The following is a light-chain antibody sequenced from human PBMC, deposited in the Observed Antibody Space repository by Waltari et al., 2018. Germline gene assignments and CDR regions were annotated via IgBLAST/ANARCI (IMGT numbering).Light chain of an antibody. CDR1: NIGSRS. CDR3: HVWDANTVM. V-gene: IGLV3-21*02. CDR2: LDS. Sequence: SSVLTQAPSVSVAPGQTATVTCGGDNIGSRSVHWYQQKPGRAPVLVVYLDSDRPSGIPEGFSGSKSGNAATLTISRVEAGDEADYYCHVWDANTVMFGGGTKLTVL. J-gene: IGLJ3*02.